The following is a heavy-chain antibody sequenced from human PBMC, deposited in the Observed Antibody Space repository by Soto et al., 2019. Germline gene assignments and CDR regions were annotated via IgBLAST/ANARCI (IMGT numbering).Heavy chain of an antibody. J-gene: IGHJ4*02. CDR2: ISGSGGST. CDR1: GFTFSSYA. Sequence: GGSLRLSCAASGFTFSSYAISSFRQAPGKGLEGVSAISGSGGSTYYADSVKGRFTISRDNSKNTLYLQMNSLRAEDTAVYYCSKVPGSSRRPEFAYWGQGTRVTVSS. CDR3: SKVPGSSRRPEFAY. D-gene: IGHD3-10*01. V-gene: IGHV3-23*01.